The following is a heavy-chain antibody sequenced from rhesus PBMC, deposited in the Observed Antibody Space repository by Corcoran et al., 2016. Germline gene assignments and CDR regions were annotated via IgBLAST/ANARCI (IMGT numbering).Heavy chain of an antibody. D-gene: IGHD3-40*01. CDR2: SYGSSRST. Sequence: QVQLQESGPGLVKPSETLSLTCAVSGGSISDSYYWNWIRQPPGKGLEWIGNSYGSSRSTYYNPSLKSRVTISKDTSKNQVSLKLSSVTAADTAVYYCARGDYYFDYWGQGVLVTVSS. J-gene: IGHJ4*01. CDR3: ARGDYYFDY. V-gene: IGHV4S7*01. CDR1: GGSISDSYY.